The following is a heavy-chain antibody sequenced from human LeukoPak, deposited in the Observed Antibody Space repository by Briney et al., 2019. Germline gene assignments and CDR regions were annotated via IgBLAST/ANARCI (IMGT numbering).Heavy chain of an antibody. J-gene: IGHJ4*02. D-gene: IGHD3-10*01. CDR1: GYSISSGYY. Sequence: SETLSLTCTVSGYSISSGYYWGWIRQPPGKGLEWIGSIYHGGSTYYNPSLKSRVTISVDTSKNQFSLKLSSVTAADTAVYYCARDTYYGSGSYYNLWGQGTLVTVSS. CDR2: IYHGGST. V-gene: IGHV4-38-2*02. CDR3: ARDTYYGSGSYYNL.